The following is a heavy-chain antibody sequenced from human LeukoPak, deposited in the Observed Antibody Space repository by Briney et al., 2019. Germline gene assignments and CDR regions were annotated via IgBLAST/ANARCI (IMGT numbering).Heavy chain of an antibody. D-gene: IGHD2-2*01. J-gene: IGHJ6*02. CDR2: ISAYNGNT. Sequence: ASVKVSCKASGYTFTSYGISWVRHAPGQGLEWMGWISAYNGNTNYAQKLQGRVTMTTDTSTSTAYMELRSLRSDDTAVYYCARDQDCSSTSCYLPAYYYGMDVWGQGTTVTVSS. CDR1: GYTFTSYG. V-gene: IGHV1-18*01. CDR3: ARDQDCSSTSCYLPAYYYGMDV.